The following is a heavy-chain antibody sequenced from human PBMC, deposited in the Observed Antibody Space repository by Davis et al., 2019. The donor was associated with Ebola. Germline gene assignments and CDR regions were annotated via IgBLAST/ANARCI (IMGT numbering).Heavy chain of an antibody. Sequence: AASVKVSCKASGYTFTSYYMHWVRQAPGQGLEWMGIINPSGGSTSYAQKFQGRVTMTRDTSTSTVYMELSSLRSEDTAVYYCARDLGYCSGGSCLVDYWGQGTLVTVSS. V-gene: IGHV1-46*01. D-gene: IGHD2-15*01. CDR3: ARDLGYCSGGSCLVDY. CDR2: INPSGGST. CDR1: GYTFTSYY. J-gene: IGHJ4*02.